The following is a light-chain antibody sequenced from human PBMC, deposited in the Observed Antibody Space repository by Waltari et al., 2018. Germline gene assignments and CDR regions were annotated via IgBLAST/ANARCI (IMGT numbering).Light chain of an antibody. CDR3: QQYSLWPLT. CDR2: EAS. V-gene: IGKV3-15*01. CDR1: QGASTN. J-gene: IGKJ4*01. Sequence: IVMTQSPATLSVSPGEGATLSCRAIQGASTNLAWYQLKPGQAPRLLIYEASNRATDIPARFSGSGSGTEFTLTISSMQSEDFAVYFCQQYSLWPLTFGGGTKVEIK.